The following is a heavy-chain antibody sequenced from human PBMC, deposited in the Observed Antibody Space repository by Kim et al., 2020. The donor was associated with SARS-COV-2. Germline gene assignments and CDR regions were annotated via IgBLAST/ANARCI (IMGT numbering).Heavy chain of an antibody. D-gene: IGHD2-2*01. V-gene: IGHV5-10-1*01. Sequence: GESLKISCKGSGYSFTSYWISWVRQMPGKGLEWMGRIDPSDSYTNYSPSFQGHVTISADKSISTAYLQWSSLKASDTAMYYCARLEDIVVVPAAENDAFDIWGQGTMVTVSS. CDR1: GYSFTSYW. CDR2: IDPSDSYT. CDR3: ARLEDIVVVPAAENDAFDI. J-gene: IGHJ3*02.